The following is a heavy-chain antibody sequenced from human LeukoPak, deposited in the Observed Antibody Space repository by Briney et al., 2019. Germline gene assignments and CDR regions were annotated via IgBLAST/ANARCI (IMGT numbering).Heavy chain of an antibody. D-gene: IGHD2-15*01. CDR3: SRHRRLVVAATLGFFNN. J-gene: IGHJ4*02. Sequence: SETLSLTCTVSGGSTSSNTYYWGWIRQLPGKGLQWIGSVSYNGTTYYNPSLKSRGAISVDTSNNQFSLKMSSVTAADTAVYYWSRHRRLVVAATLGFFNNWGKGTLVTVSS. V-gene: IGHV4-39*01. CDR2: VSYNGTT. CDR1: GGSTSSNTYY.